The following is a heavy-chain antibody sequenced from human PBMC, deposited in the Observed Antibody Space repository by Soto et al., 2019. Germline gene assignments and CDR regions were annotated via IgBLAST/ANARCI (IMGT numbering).Heavy chain of an antibody. V-gene: IGHV3-30-3*01. D-gene: IGHD3-9*01. CDR3: AREGRDDILTGYGAFDY. Sequence: GGSLRLSCAASGFTFSSYAMHWVRQAPGKGLEWVAVISYDGSNKYYADSVKGRFTISRDNSKNTLYLQMNSLRAEDTAVYYCAREGRDDILTGYGAFDYWGQGTLVTVSS. CDR2: ISYDGSNK. J-gene: IGHJ4*02. CDR1: GFTFSSYA.